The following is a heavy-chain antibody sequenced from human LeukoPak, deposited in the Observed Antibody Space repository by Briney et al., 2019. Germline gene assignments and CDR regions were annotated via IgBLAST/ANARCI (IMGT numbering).Heavy chain of an antibody. Sequence: PGGSLRLSCAASGFTFSVYYMSWIRQAPGKGLEWVSYISDSSTYTNYADSVKGRFTTSRDNAKNSLFLQMNSLRAEDTAVYYCARAPSGGNSRYFDYWGQGTLVTVSS. V-gene: IGHV3-11*05. CDR3: ARAPSGGNSRYFDY. J-gene: IGHJ4*02. D-gene: IGHD4-23*01. CDR2: ISDSSTYT. CDR1: GFTFSVYY.